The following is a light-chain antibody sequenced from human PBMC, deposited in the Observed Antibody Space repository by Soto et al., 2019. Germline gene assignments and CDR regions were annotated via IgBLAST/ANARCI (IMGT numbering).Light chain of an antibody. J-gene: IGLJ2*01. Sequence: QSVLTQPPSASGSPGQSVTISCTGTTSDVGGSNYVSWYQQHPGKAPKLLVYDVDKRPSGVPDRFSGSKSGNTASLTVSGLQAEDEADYYCSSYVGSNFHVLFGGGTKVTVL. CDR2: DVD. V-gene: IGLV2-8*01. CDR3: SSYVGSNFHVL. CDR1: TSDVGGSNY.